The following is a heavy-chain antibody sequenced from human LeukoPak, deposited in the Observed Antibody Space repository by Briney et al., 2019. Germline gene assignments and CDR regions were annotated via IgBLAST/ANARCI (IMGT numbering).Heavy chain of an antibody. J-gene: IGHJ5*02. D-gene: IGHD6-13*01. Sequence: SETLSLTCTVSGGSISTYYWSWIRQPPGKGLEWIGYTYDSGSTNYNPSLKSRVTISVDTSKNQFSLQLNSVTPEDTAVYYCARDSGYSDGWFDPWGQGTLVTVSS. CDR3: ARDSGYSDGWFDP. CDR2: TYDSGST. CDR1: GGSISTYY. V-gene: IGHV4-59*12.